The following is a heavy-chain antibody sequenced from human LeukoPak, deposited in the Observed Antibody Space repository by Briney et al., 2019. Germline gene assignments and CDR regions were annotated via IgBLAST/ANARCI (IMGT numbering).Heavy chain of an antibody. D-gene: IGHD3-10*01. CDR2: ISGYNGNT. Sequence: ASVKVSCKASGYTFTTYNINWVRQAPGQGLEWMGWISGYNGNTNYAQKLQGRVTMTTDTSTSTAYMELRSLRSDDTAVYYCAREITMVRGVMGPAYYYMDVWGKGTTVTVSS. CDR1: GYTFTTYN. CDR3: AREITMVRGVMGPAYYYMDV. J-gene: IGHJ6*03. V-gene: IGHV1-18*01.